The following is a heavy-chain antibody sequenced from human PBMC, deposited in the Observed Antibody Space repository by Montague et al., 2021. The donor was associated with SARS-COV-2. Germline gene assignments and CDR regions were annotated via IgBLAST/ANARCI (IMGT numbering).Heavy chain of an antibody. CDR3: ARYSSSSTTPFDY. J-gene: IGHJ4*02. D-gene: IGHD6-6*01. CDR1: GFTFSSYA. V-gene: IGHV3-23*01. Sequence: SLRLSCAASGFTFSSYAMSWVRQAPGKGPEWVSAISGSGSSTYFADSVKGRFTISRDNSKNTLYLQMHSLRAEDTAVYYCARYSSSSTTPFDYWGQGTLVTVSS. CDR2: ISGSGSST.